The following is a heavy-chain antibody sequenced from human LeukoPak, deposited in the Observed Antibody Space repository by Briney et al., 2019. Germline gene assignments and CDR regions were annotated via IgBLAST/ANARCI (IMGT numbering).Heavy chain of an antibody. CDR2: ISGSGGST. V-gene: IGHV3-23*01. CDR3: AKATGDRFTYYFDY. CDR1: GFTFSSYA. D-gene: IGHD7-27*01. Sequence: PGGSLRLSCAASGFTFSSYAMSWVRQAPGKGLEWVSSISGSGGSTYYADSVKGRFTISRDNSKNTLYLQMNSLRAEDTAVYYCAKATGDRFTYYFDYWGQGTLVTVSS. J-gene: IGHJ4*02.